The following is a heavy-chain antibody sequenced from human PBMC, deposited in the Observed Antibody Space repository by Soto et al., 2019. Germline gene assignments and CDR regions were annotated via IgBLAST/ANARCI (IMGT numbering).Heavy chain of an antibody. J-gene: IGHJ4*02. Sequence: LRLSCAASGFTFRRFELHWVRQAPGKGLEWISYISSSGSTAYYASSVEGRFTISRDNANNSVYLQMDSLRAEDTALYYCTRAAWFPYLSFYWGQGALVTVSS. CDR3: TRAAWFPYLSFY. CDR2: ISSSGSTA. V-gene: IGHV3-48*03. CDR1: GFTFRRFE. D-gene: IGHD3-10*01.